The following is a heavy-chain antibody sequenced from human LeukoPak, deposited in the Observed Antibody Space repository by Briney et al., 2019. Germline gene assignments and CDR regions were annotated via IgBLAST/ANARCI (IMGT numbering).Heavy chain of an antibody. CDR1: GFTVSSNY. D-gene: IGHD4/OR15-4a*01. J-gene: IGHJ4*02. V-gene: IGHV3-66*01. CDR2: MYIDGST. Sequence: GGSLTLSCTASGFTVSSNYMAWVRPAPGKGLEWVSVMYIDGSTDYADSVKGTFTISTDNSQDTLYLQMNSLSTAATAVYYCARRVVANSHYFDHWGQGTLVTVSS. CDR3: ARRVVANSHYFDH.